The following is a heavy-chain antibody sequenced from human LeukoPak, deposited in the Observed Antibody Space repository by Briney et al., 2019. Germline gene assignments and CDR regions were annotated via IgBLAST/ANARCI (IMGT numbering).Heavy chain of an antibody. D-gene: IGHD5-12*01. CDR3: ARRGYGALFDP. J-gene: IGHJ5*02. CDR1: GGSFSGYY. CDR2: INHSGST. Sequence: SETLSLTCAVYGGSFSGYYWSWIRQPPGKGLEWIGEINHSGSTNYNPSLKSRVTISVDTSKNQFSLKLSSVTAADTAVYYCARRGYGALFDPWGQGTLVTVSS. V-gene: IGHV4-34*01.